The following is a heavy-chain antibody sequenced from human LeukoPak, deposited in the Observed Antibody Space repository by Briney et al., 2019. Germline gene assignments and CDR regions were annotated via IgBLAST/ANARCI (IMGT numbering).Heavy chain of an antibody. D-gene: IGHD6-19*01. J-gene: IGHJ5*02. CDR1: GHTFTSYA. V-gene: IGHV7-4-1*02. CDR3: ARGGGIAVAGTLDWFDP. CDR2: INTNTGNP. Sequence: ASVKVSCKASGHTFTSYAMNWVRQAPGQGLEWMGWINTNTGNPTYAQGFTGRFVFSLDTSVSTAYLQISSLKAEDTAVYYCARGGGIAVAGTLDWFDPWGQGTLVTVSS.